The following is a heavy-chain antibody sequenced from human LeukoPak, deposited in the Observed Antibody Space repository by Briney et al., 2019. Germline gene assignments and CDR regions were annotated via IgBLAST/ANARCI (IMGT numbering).Heavy chain of an antibody. CDR2: ISGSGGST. D-gene: IGHD4-23*01. CDR1: GFTFSSYA. Sequence: GGSLRLSCAASGFTFSSYAMSWVRQAPGKGLEWVSAISGSGGSTHYADSVKGRFTISRDNSKNTLYLQMNSLRAEDTALYYCAIGPGGVFHYWGQGTLVTVSS. J-gene: IGHJ4*02. V-gene: IGHV3-23*01. CDR3: AIGPGGVFHY.